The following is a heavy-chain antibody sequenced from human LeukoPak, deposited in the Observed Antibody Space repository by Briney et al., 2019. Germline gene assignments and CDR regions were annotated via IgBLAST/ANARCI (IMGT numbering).Heavy chain of an antibody. D-gene: IGHD5-18*01. CDR1: GGSISSGDYY. CDR2: IYYSGST. CDR3: ARAWDTAMVDY. Sequence: SQTLSLTCTVSGGSISSGDYYWSWIRQPPGKGLEWIGYIYYSGSTYYNPSLKRRVTISVDTSKNQFSLKLSSVTAADTAVYYCARAWDTAMVDYWGQGTLVTVSS. J-gene: IGHJ4*02. V-gene: IGHV4-30-4*08.